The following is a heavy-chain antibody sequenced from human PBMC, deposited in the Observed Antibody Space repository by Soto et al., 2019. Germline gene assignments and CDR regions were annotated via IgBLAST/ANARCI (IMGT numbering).Heavy chain of an antibody. CDR2: VFYSGNT. V-gene: IGHV4-39*02. CDR1: GASIARSSYP. Sequence: QVQLQESGPGLVKPSETLSLTCTVSGASIARSSYPWGWIRQPPGKGLEGIGTVFYSGNTLYNPPLNSRVTISVDTSQIHFSLRLTSVTAADTAVYYCARLSAVRGVIHYWGQGILVAVSS. D-gene: IGHD3-10*01. J-gene: IGHJ4*02. CDR3: ARLSAVRGVIHY.